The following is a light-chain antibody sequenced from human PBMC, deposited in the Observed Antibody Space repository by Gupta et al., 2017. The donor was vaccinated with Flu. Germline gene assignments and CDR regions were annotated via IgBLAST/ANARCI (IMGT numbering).Light chain of an antibody. CDR3: QVWDFSSDHFVV. CDR2: DDS. CDR1: NIASKS. J-gene: IGLJ2*01. V-gene: IGLV3-21*02. Sequence: YVFTQPPSVSVAPRQTAWTTCGGSNIASKSVHWYQQQPGQAPVLVVYDDSDRPSGILERFSGSTSGTTATLTISRVEAGDEADYYCQVWDFSSDHFVVFGGGTKLTVL.